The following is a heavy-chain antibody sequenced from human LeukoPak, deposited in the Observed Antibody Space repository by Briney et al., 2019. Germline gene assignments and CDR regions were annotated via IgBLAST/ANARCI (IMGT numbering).Heavy chain of an antibody. J-gene: IGHJ4*02. CDR1: GFTFSSYG. D-gene: IGHD3-10*01. CDR3: AKVAGKVMVRQPGYFDY. V-gene: IGHV3-33*06. CDR2: IWYDGSSK. Sequence: GRSLRLSCAASGFTFSSYGMHWVRQAPGKGLEWVAVIWYDGSSKYYADSVKGRFTISRDNSKNTLYLQMNSLRAEDTAVYYCAKVAGKVMVRQPGYFDYWGQGTLVTVSS.